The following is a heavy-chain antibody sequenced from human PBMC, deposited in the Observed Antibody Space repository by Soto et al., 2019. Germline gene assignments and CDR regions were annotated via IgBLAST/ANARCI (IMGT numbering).Heavy chain of an antibody. CDR3: TTDFYITMIAVCLDY. CDR2: IKSKTDGGTT. J-gene: IGHJ4*01. D-gene: IGHD3-22*01. V-gene: IGHV3-15*07. CDR1: GFTFSNAW. Sequence: PGGSLRLSCAASGFTFSNAWINWVRQAPGKGLEWVGRIKSKTDGGTTDYAAPVKGRFTISRDDSKNMVYLEMNSLKTEDTAVYYCTTDFYITMIAVCLDYWYHGTLLTVSS.